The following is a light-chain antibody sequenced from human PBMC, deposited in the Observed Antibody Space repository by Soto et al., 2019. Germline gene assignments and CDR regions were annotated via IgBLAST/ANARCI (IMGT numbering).Light chain of an antibody. Sequence: DIQMTQSPSSLSASVGDRDTITCRASQSISSYLNWYQQKPGKAPKLLIYAASSLQSGVPSRFSGSGSGTDFTLTISSLQPEDFATYYCQQSYSTRFTFGPGTKVDIK. CDR1: QSISSY. V-gene: IGKV1-39*01. J-gene: IGKJ3*01. CDR3: QQSYSTRFT. CDR2: AAS.